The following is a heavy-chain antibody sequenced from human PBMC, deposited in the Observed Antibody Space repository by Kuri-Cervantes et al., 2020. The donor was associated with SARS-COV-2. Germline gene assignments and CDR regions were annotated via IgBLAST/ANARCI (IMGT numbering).Heavy chain of an antibody. CDR2: ISASSAYI. CDR1: GFTLSAHN. CDR3: ARVRTPPTGTTSGRGWFDP. V-gene: IGHV3-21*04. Sequence: GGSLRLSCSASGFTLSAHNMIWVRQAPGKGLEWVSAISASSAYIYYAESMKGRFTVSRDNAKNSLYLQMNSLRAEDTAVYYCARVRTPPTGTTSGRGWFDPWGQGTLVTVSS. J-gene: IGHJ5*02. D-gene: IGHD1-1*01.